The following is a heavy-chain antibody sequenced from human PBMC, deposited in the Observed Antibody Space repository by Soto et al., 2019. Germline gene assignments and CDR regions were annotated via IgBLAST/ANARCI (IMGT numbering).Heavy chain of an antibody. CDR3: ARGGRGSYSLTPLDP. CDR1: GYTFTSYY. V-gene: IGHV1-46*01. CDR2: INPSGGST. J-gene: IGHJ5*02. D-gene: IGHD1-26*01. Sequence: QVQLVQSGAEVKKPGASVKVSCKASGYTFTSYYMHWVRQAPGQGLEWMGIINPSGGSTSYAQKFQGRVTMTREPYTSTVYMELSSLRSEDTAVYYCARGGRGSYSLTPLDPWGQGTLVTVSS.